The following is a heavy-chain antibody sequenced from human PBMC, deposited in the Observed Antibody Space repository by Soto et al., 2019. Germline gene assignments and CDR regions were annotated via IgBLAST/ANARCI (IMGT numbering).Heavy chain of an antibody. D-gene: IGHD2-21*01. Sequence: QVQLQESGPGLVKPSETLSLTCTVSGGSFSPNYWTWIRQPPGKGLVWVGYIYYAGSTSYNPSLKSGVTISLETSKSQFSLRLSSVTAADTAVYYCARLGAYYQSLDPWGPGTLGTVSS. J-gene: IGHJ5*02. CDR1: GGSFSPNY. CDR2: IYYAGST. V-gene: IGHV4-59*08. CDR3: ARLGAYYQSLDP.